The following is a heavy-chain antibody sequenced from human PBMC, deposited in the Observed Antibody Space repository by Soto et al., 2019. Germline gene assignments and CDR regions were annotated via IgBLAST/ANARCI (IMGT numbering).Heavy chain of an antibody. J-gene: IGHJ6*02. D-gene: IGHD3-22*01. CDR2: IYYSGST. V-gene: IGHV4-61*01. Sequence: SQTMSLTCTVSGGSVSSGSYYWSWIRQPPGKRLEWIGYIYYSGSTNYNHSLKSRVTISVDTSKNQFSLKLSSVTAADTAVYYCARGDLHYYDSSGYYEYYYYGMDVWGQGTTVTVSS. CDR3: ARGDLHYYDSSGYYEYYYYGMDV. CDR1: GGSVSSGSYY.